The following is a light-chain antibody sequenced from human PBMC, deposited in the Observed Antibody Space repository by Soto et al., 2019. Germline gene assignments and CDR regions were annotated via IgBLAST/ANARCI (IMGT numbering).Light chain of an antibody. V-gene: IGKV3-11*01. CDR2: AAS. CDR3: QHYGASPIT. Sequence: EIVLTQSPATLSLSPGERVTLSCRASQSVSNYLAWYQQKPGQAPRLLVSAASNRATGIPARFSGGGSGTDFTLTISRLEPDDFALYYCQHYGASPITFGQGTRLEIK. J-gene: IGKJ5*01. CDR1: QSVSNY.